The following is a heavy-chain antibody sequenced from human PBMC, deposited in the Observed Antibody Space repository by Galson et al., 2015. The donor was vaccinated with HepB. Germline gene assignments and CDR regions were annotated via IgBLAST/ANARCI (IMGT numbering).Heavy chain of an antibody. CDR3: ARGSDYDTSGYYKNYWYFDL. D-gene: IGHD3-22*01. CDR2: LTPIFPTA. J-gene: IGHJ2*01. CDR1: GGTFSNYA. Sequence: SVKVSCKASGGTFSNYAIMWVRQAPGQGLEWMGGLTPIFPTADYAQKFQGRVTIIVDKSTSTAYMELSSLRSEDTAVYFCARGSDYDTSGYYKNYWYFDLWGRGTPRHCLL. V-gene: IGHV1-69*06.